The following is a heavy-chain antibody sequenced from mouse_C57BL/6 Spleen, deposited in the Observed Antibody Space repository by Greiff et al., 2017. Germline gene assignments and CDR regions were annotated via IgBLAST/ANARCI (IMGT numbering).Heavy chain of an antibody. CDR2: ISSGGSYT. Sequence: DVMLVESGGDLVKPGGSLKLSCAASGFTFSSYGMSWVRQTPDKRLEWVATISSGGSYTYYPDSVKGRFTISRDNAKNTLYLQMSSLKSEDTAMYYCARQGDYGSSLFDYWGQGTTLTVSS. V-gene: IGHV5-6*02. CDR1: GFTFSSYG. CDR3: ARQGDYGSSLFDY. D-gene: IGHD1-1*01. J-gene: IGHJ2*01.